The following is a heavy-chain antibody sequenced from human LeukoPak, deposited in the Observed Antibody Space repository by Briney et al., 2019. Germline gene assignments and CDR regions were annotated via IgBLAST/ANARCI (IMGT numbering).Heavy chain of an antibody. Sequence: GGSLRLSCAASGFTFSSYWMSWVRQAPGKGLEWVANIKQDGSEKYYVDSVKGRFTISRDNAKNSLYLQMNSLRAEDTAVYYCARESIAAADHYFDYWGQGTLVTVPS. CDR3: ARESIAAADHYFDY. CDR1: GFTFSSYW. J-gene: IGHJ4*02. D-gene: IGHD6-13*01. CDR2: IKQDGSEK. V-gene: IGHV3-7*01.